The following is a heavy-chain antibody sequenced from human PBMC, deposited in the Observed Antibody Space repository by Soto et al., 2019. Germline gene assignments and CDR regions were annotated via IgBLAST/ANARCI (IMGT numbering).Heavy chain of an antibody. CDR1: GFTINRND. V-gene: IGHV3-30*03. D-gene: IGHD2-2*01. CDR3: ARGLGTYCTSFSCSNYYFGMGV. Sequence: QVHLVESGGGVVQPGGSLRLSCAASGFTINRNDMYWVRQAPGKGLEWVAVMSFDGNHQHYADSVKGRFTISRDNSRNTVDLQMNNLRVEDTAVYYCARGLGTYCTSFSCSNYYFGMGVWGQGTTVTVSS. J-gene: IGHJ6*02. CDR2: MSFDGNHQ.